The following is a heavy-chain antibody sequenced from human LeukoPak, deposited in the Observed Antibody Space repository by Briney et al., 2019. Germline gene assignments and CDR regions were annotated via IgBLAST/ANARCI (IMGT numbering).Heavy chain of an antibody. J-gene: IGHJ5*02. CDR1: GLTFSSYA. Sequence: PGGSLRLSCAASGLTFSSYAMSWVRQAPGKGLEWVSAISGSGGSTYYAGSVKGRFTISRDNSKNTLYLQMNSLRAEDTAVYYCAKDQLVVVVAASLYNWFDPWGQGTLVTVSS. V-gene: IGHV3-23*01. CDR2: ISGSGGST. CDR3: AKDQLVVVVAASLYNWFDP. D-gene: IGHD2-15*01.